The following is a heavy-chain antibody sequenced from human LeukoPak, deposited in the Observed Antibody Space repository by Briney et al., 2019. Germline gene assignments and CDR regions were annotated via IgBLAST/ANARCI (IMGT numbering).Heavy chain of an antibody. J-gene: IGHJ6*03. Sequence: SETLSLTCTVSGYSISSGYFWGWIRRPPGKGLEWIRIIHSGESPYYSPSLESRITISIDTSMNQFSLKLNSVTAADTAVYYCARIEKGWTLYYYYYMDVWGKGTTVTISS. CDR2: IHSGESP. CDR1: GYSISSGYF. D-gene: IGHD3/OR15-3a*01. CDR3: ARIEKGWTLYYYYYMDV. V-gene: IGHV4-38-2*02.